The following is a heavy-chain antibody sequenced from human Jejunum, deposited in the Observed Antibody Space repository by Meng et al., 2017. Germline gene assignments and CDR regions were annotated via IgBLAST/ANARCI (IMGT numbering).Heavy chain of an antibody. CDR1: GFTLSNAY. Sequence: GESLKISCAGSGFTLSNAYMSWVRQAPGKGLEWVARIKSKTVGGTIEYTAPVKGRFTISRDDSKNTLYLQMDSLKTEDTAVYYCITAGVWGQGTTVTVSS. CDR2: IKSKTVGGTI. V-gene: IGHV3-15*01. CDR3: ITAGV. J-gene: IGHJ6*02.